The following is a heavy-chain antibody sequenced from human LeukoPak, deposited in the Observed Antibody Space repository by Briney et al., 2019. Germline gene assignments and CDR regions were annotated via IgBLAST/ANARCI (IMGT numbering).Heavy chain of an antibody. D-gene: IGHD4-17*01. CDR3: ARHGGAYGDYWYYFDY. V-gene: IGHV4-4*07. CDR1: GGSISSYY. Sequence: PSETLSLTCTVSGGSISSYYWSWIRQPAGKGLEWIGRIYITGSTNYNPSLKSRVTMSVDTSKNQFSLKLSSVTAADTAMYYCARHGGAYGDYWYYFDYWGQGTLVTVSS. CDR2: IYITGST. J-gene: IGHJ4*02.